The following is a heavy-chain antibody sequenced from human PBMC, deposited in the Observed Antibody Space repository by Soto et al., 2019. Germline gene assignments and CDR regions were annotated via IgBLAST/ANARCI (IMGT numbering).Heavy chain of an antibody. V-gene: IGHV4-31*03. Sequence: KTSETLSLTCTVSGGPFPNGGYYWSWIRQEPGKGLEWIGYTHYSGDTSYNPSLRSRVTISTDTSKTQFSLRLRSVTSADTAVYYCARGDSQVSSVFDYWGQGMLVTVS. CDR1: GGPFPNGGYY. CDR2: THYSGDT. J-gene: IGHJ4*02. D-gene: IGHD3-16*01. CDR3: ARGDSQVSSVFDY.